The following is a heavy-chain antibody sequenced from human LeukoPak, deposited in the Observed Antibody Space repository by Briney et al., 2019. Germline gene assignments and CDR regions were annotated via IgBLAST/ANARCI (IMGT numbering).Heavy chain of an antibody. CDR3: ARHATEIPLDY. J-gene: IGHJ4*02. D-gene: IGHD2-15*01. V-gene: IGHV4-39*01. CDR2: IYYSGST. Sequence: GPLRLSCAASGFTFSDYYMSWIRQPPGKGLEWIGSIYYSGSTYYNPSLKSRVTISVDTSKNQFSLKLSSVTAADTAVYYCARHATEIPLDYWGQGTLVTVSS. CDR1: GFTFSDYY.